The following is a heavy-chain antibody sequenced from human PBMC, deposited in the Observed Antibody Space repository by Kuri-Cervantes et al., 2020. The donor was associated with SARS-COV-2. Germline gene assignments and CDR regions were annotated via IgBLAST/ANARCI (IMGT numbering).Heavy chain of an antibody. D-gene: IGHD3-3*01. J-gene: IGHJ4*02. CDR2: ISYDGSNK. V-gene: IGHV3-30*12. Sequence: GGSLRLSCAASGFTFSSYGMHWVRQAPGKGLEWVAVISYDGSNKYYADSVKGRFTISRDNSKNTLYLQMNSLRAEDTAVYYCASAYYDFWSGLDYWGQGTLVTVSS. CDR3: ASAYYDFWSGLDY. CDR1: GFTFSSYG.